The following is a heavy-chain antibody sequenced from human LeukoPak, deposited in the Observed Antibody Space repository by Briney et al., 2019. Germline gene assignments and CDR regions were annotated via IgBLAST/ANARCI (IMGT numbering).Heavy chain of an antibody. CDR1: GFTFSSYA. V-gene: IGHV3-30-3*01. J-gene: IGHJ4*02. CDR3: ARENSSGWYGVNYFDY. D-gene: IGHD6-19*01. CDR2: ISYDGSNK. Sequence: PGRSLRLSCAASGFTFSSYAMHWVRQAPGKGLEWVAVISYDGSNKYYADSVKGRFTISRDNSKNTLYLQMNSLRAEDTAVYYCARENSSGWYGVNYFDYWGQGTLVTVSS.